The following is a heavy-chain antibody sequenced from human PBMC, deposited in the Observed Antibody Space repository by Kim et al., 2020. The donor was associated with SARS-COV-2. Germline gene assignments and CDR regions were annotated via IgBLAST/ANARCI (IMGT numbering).Heavy chain of an antibody. J-gene: IGHJ4*02. Sequence: TTYDPSFKSRVTISVDTSKNQFSLKLSSVTAADTAIYYCAGDSGAWFRSDFWGQGTLVSVSS. CDR3: AGDSGAWFRSDF. V-gene: IGHV4-59*01. D-gene: IGHD5-12*01. CDR2: T.